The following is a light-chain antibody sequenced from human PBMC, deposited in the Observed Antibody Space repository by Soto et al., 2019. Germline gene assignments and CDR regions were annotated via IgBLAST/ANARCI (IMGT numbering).Light chain of an antibody. CDR2: TAS. J-gene: IGKJ1*01. V-gene: IGKV1-6*01. CDR3: LQDYNYPWT. CDR1: QYIRHD. Sequence: AIQMTQSPSSLSASVGDRVTITCRASQYIRHDLGWYQQKPGKAPKLLIYTASTLESGVPSRFSGSGSGTDFSLTITSLQPEDFATYYCLQDYNYPWTVGQGTKVDIK.